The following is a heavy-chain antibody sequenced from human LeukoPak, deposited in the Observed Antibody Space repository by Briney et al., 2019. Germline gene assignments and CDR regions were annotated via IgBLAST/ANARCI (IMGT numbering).Heavy chain of an antibody. CDR3: ARVSPRTGYYIDY. CDR2: INPNSGGT. D-gene: IGHD3/OR15-3a*01. J-gene: IGHJ4*02. Sequence: ASVKVSCKASGYTFTGYYMHWVRQAPGQGLEWMGWINPNSGGTNYARKFQGRVTMTRDTSISTAYMELSRLRSDDTAVYYCARVSPRTGYYIDYWGQGTLVTVSS. CDR1: GYTFTGYY. V-gene: IGHV1-2*02.